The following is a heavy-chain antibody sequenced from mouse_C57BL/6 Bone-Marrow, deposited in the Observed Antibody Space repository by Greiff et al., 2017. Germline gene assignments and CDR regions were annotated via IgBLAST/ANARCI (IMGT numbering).Heavy chain of an antibody. Sequence: VQLQQPGAELVKPGASVKLSCKASGYTFTSYWMQWVKQRPGQGLEWIGEIDPSDSYTNYKQKFKGKATLTVDTSSSTGYMQLSSLTSEDSAVYYCALDGNYVFYAMDYWGQGTSVTVSS. CDR2: IDPSDSYT. V-gene: IGHV1-50*01. J-gene: IGHJ4*01. CDR3: ALDGNYVFYAMDY. D-gene: IGHD2-1*01. CDR1: GYTFTSYW.